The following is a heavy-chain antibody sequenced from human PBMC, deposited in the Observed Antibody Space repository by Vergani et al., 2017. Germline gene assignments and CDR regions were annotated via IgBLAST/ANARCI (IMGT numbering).Heavy chain of an antibody. CDR2: ISGSGDNT. D-gene: IGHD3-10*01. Sequence: EVQLLESGGHLVQPGGSLRLSCAASGFTFSSYAMSWVRQAPGKGLEWVSTISGSGDNTYYADSVKGRFSISRDNSKNTLNLQMNSLRAEDTAVYYCARGLMRDYYGSGSYSGWGQGTLVTVSS. CDR3: ARGLMRDYYGSGSYSG. V-gene: IGHV3-23*01. CDR1: GFTFSSYA. J-gene: IGHJ4*02.